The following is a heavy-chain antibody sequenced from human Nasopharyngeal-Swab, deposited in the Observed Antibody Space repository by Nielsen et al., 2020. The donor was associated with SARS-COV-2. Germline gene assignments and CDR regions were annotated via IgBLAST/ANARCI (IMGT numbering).Heavy chain of an antibody. CDR1: GGTFSSYA. CDR3: ARVDTAMAASDY. CDR2: ISAYNGNT. Sequence: VTVSCKASGGTFSSYAISWVRQAPGQGLEWMGWISAYNGNTNYAQKLQGRVTMTTDTSTSTAYMELRSLRSDDTAVYYCARVDTAMAASDYWGQGTLVTVSS. V-gene: IGHV1-18*01. D-gene: IGHD5-18*01. J-gene: IGHJ4*02.